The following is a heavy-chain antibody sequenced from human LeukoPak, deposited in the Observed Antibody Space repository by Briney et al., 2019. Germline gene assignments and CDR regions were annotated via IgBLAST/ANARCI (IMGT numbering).Heavy chain of an antibody. CDR2: ISSSSSYI. V-gene: IGHV3-21*01. CDR1: GFTLSSYS. D-gene: IGHD3-22*01. J-gene: IGHJ4*02. Sequence: GGSLRLSCAASGFTLSSYSMNWVRQAPGKGLEWVSSISSSSSYIYYADSVKGRFTISRDNAKNSLYLQMNSLRAEDTAVYYCARQGWYYYDSSGYYYWDYDYWGQGTLVTVSS. CDR3: ARQGWYYYDSSGYYYWDYDY.